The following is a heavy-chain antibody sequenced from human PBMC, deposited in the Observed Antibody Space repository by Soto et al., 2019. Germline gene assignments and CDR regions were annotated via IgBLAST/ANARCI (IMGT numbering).Heavy chain of an antibody. CDR3: ARERKDYYDSSGYFDY. J-gene: IGHJ4*02. Sequence: SETLSLTCTVSGGSISSYYWSWIRQPPGKGLEWIGYIFYSGSTNYNPSLKSRVTISVDTSKNQFSLKLSSVAAADTAVYYCARERKDYYDSSGYFDYWGQGTLVTVSS. D-gene: IGHD3-22*01. CDR1: GGSISSYY. CDR2: IFYSGST. V-gene: IGHV4-59*01.